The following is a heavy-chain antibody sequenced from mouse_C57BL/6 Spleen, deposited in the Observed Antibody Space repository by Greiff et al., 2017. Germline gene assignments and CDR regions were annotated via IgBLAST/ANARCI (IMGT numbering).Heavy chain of an antibody. CDR1: GFNIKDYY. D-gene: IGHD2-2*01. CDR2: IDPEDGDT. Sequence: EVKLQESGAELVRPGASVKLSCTASGFNIKDYYMHWVKQRPEQGLEWIGRIDPEDGDTEYAPKFQGKATMTADTSSNTAYLQLSSLTSEDTAVYYCTAVYYGYASYFDYWGQGTTLTVSS. CDR3: TAVYYGYASYFDY. V-gene: IGHV14-1*01. J-gene: IGHJ2*01.